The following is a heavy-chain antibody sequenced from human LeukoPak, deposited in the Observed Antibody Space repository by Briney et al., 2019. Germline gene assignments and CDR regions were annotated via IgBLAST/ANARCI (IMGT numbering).Heavy chain of an antibody. CDR2: IYSGGST. V-gene: IGHV3-66*01. J-gene: IGHJ6*02. CDR3: ARPFRLYYYDSSPLDV. D-gene: IGHD3-22*01. CDR1: GFTVSSNY. Sequence: GGSLRLSCAASGFTVSSNYMSWVRQAPGKGLEWVSVIYSGGSTYYADSVKGRFTISRDNSKNTLYLQMNSLRAEDTAVYYCARPFRLYYYDSSPLDVWGQGTTVTVSS.